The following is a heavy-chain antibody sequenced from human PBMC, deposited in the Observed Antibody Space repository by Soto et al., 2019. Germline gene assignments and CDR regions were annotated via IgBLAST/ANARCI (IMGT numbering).Heavy chain of an antibody. Sequence: GGSLRLSCAASGFTFSSAWMNWVRQAPGKGLEWVSVIYSGGGTYYADSVKGRFTISRDNSKNTLYLQMNSLRAEDTAVYYCARDLVGATTEYFQHWGQGTLVTVSS. CDR2: IYSGGGT. J-gene: IGHJ1*01. CDR3: ARDLVGATTEYFQH. CDR1: GFTFSSAW. V-gene: IGHV3-66*01. D-gene: IGHD1-26*01.